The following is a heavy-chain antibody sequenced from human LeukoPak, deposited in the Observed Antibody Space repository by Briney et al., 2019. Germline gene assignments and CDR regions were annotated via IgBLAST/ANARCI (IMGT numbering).Heavy chain of an antibody. J-gene: IGHJ3*02. CDR2: IYPGDSDT. Sequence: GESLKISCKGSGYSFTSYWIGWVRQMPGKGLEWMGIIYPGDSDTRYSPSFQGQVTISADKSISTAYLQWSSLKASDTVMYYCARQSSPSDCSGGSCYSWAFDIWGQGTMVTVSS. CDR3: ARQSSPSDCSGGSCYSWAFDI. V-gene: IGHV5-51*01. CDR1: GYSFTSYW. D-gene: IGHD2-15*01.